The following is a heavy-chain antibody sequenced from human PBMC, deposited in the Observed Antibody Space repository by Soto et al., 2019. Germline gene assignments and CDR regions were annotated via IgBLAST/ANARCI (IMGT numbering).Heavy chain of an antibody. CDR3: AHTSQQLIRARWTGNFDY. CDR2: IYWDDDQ. CDR1: GLSLSTRGVG. Sequence: SGPTLVNPTQILTLTCTFSGLSLSTRGVGVGWIRQPPGKALEWLGHIYWDDDQRYSPSLENRLTITKDTSKNQVVLTMTNMDPVDTATYYCAHTSQQLIRARWTGNFDYWGQGALVTVSS. V-gene: IGHV2-5*02. D-gene: IGHD1-1*01. J-gene: IGHJ4*02.